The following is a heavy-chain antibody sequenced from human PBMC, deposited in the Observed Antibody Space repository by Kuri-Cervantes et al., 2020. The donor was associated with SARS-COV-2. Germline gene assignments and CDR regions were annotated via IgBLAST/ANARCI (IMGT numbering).Heavy chain of an antibody. J-gene: IGHJ3*02. V-gene: IGHV3-53*05. CDR2: IYSVGDT. D-gene: IGHD3-10*01. CDR3: ATITGEAFDI. Sequence: GESLKISCALSGFSVSDNYMNWGRQAPGKGLEWVSAIYSVGDTHYADSVKGRLTISRDNSKNTLYLHMNSLRAEDTAVYYCATITGEAFDIWGQGAMVTVSS. CDR1: GFSVSDNY.